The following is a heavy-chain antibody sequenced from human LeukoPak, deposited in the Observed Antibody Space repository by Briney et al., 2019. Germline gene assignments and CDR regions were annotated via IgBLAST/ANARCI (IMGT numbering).Heavy chain of an antibody. Sequence: PSETLSLTCAVYGGFFSGYYWSWIRQPPGKGLEWIGEINHSGSTNYNPSLKSRVTISVDTSKNQFSLKLSSVTAADTAVYYCARRRRMVRGVISWFDPWGQGTLVTVSS. D-gene: IGHD3-10*01. V-gene: IGHV4-34*01. CDR1: GGFFSGYY. CDR2: INHSGST. CDR3: ARRRRMVRGVISWFDP. J-gene: IGHJ5*02.